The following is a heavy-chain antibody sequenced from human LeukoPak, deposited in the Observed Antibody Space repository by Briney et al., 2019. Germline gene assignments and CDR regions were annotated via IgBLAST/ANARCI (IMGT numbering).Heavy chain of an antibody. Sequence: SGGSLRLSCAASGFTFSTYSMNWVRQAAGKGRECISYISSSSNIIYYADSVKGRFTISRDNAKNTLYLQMNSLRAEDTAVYYCARGTAAGHYWGQGTLVTVSS. CDR2: ISSSSNII. V-gene: IGHV3-48*04. D-gene: IGHD6-13*01. J-gene: IGHJ4*02. CDR1: GFTFSTYS. CDR3: ARGTAAGHY.